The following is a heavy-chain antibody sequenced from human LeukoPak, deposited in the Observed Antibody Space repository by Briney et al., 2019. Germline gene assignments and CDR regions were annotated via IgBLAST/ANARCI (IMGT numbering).Heavy chain of an antibody. CDR1: GFTFSSYS. D-gene: IGHD3-3*01. CDR3: AREGDFGVVIAFDY. J-gene: IGHJ4*02. CDR2: IYYSGST. Sequence: TGGSLRLSCAASGFTFSSYSVNWVRQPPGKGLEWIGSIYYSGSTYYNPSLKSRVTISVDTSKNQFSLKLSSVTAADTAVYYCAREGDFGVVIAFDYWGQGTLVTVSS. V-gene: IGHV4-39*07.